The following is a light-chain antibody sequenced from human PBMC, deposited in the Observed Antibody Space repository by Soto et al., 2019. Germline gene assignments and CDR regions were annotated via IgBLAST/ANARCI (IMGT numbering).Light chain of an antibody. J-gene: IGKJ1*01. CDR1: QTVRRNF. CDR2: DAS. Sequence: EVVLTQSPAILSLSPGERATLSCGASQTVRRNFLAWYQKRPGLAPRLLIYDASSRATVIPDRFSGSGSGTEFSLTISRLEPEDFAVYYCHHYGTSPWTFGQGTKVESK. CDR3: HHYGTSPWT. V-gene: IGKV3D-20*01.